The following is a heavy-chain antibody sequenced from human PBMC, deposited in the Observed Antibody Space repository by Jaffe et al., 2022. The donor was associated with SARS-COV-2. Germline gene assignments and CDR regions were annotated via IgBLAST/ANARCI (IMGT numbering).Heavy chain of an antibody. D-gene: IGHD3-22*01. J-gene: IGHJ6*02. CDR1: GFTISSSS. V-gene: IGHV3-33*01. CDR3: ARGVGYYDRSGFYYDDGMDV. Sequence: QVRLVESGGGVVQPGRSLRLSCAASGFTISSSSMHWVRQAPGKGLEWVAVMWSDGNNNYYADSVKGRFTISRDNSKNTLHLQMNSLRAEDTAVYYCARGVGYYDRSGFYYDDGMDVGGQGTTVTVSS. CDR2: MWSDGNNN.